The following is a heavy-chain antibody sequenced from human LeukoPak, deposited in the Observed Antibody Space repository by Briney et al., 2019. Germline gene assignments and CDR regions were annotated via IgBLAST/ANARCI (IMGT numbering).Heavy chain of an antibody. D-gene: IGHD6-13*01. V-gene: IGHV4-31*03. J-gene: IGHJ4*02. CDR3: ARGAIAAARFDY. CDR1: GGSISSGGYY. Sequence: SETLSLTCTVSGGSISSGGYYWSWIRQHPGKGLEWIGYIYYSGSTYYNPSLKSRATISVDTSKNQFSLKLSSVTAADTAVYYCARGAIAAARFDYWGQGTLVTVSS. CDR2: IYYSGST.